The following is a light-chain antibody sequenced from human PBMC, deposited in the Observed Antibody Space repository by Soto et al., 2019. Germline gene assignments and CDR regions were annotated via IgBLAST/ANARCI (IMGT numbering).Light chain of an antibody. Sequence: NVLTQSPGTLSLSPGERLTLSCRASQTVSSSYLAGDQQKPGQAPRLLIFDASTRATGIPDRFNGSGSGTYFTLTISRLQPEDAAVYYCQQYGTSPPFGGGTKVEIK. V-gene: IGKV3-20*01. J-gene: IGKJ4*01. CDR1: QTVSSSY. CDR3: QQYGTSPP. CDR2: DAS.